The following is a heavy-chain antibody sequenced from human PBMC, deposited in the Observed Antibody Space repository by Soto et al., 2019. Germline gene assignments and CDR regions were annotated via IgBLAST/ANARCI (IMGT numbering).Heavy chain of an antibody. CDR1: GGSISSISHY. Sequence: SETLSLTCTVSGGSISSISHYWVWIRQPPGKGLEWIGSLSYSGSTYYNTSLMSRVTVSVETSKNQFSLNLSSVTAADTAVYYCARLLLDIVVISTAILPFDYWGQGTLVTVSS. V-gene: IGHV4-39*01. CDR2: LSYSGST. D-gene: IGHD2-2*02. J-gene: IGHJ4*02. CDR3: ARLLLDIVVISTAILPFDY.